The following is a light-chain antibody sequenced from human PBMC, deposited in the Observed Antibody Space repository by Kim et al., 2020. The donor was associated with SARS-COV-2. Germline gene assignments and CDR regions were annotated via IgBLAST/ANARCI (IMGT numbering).Light chain of an antibody. Sequence: DIVLTQSPATLSLSPGERATLSCRASQSVSTYLAWYQQRSGQAPRVLIYDASNRATGIPARFSGSGSGTDFTLTISSLQPEDFAVYYCQQRSSWPLTFGGGTNVDIK. CDR1: QSVSTY. CDR3: QQRSSWPLT. V-gene: IGKV3-11*01. J-gene: IGKJ4*01. CDR2: DAS.